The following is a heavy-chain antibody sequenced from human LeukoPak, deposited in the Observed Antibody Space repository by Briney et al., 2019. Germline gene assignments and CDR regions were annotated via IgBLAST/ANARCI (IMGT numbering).Heavy chain of an antibody. CDR3: ARVMRAIRYFDWLSGWFDP. CDR2: IIPIFGTA. CDR1: GGTFSSYA. D-gene: IGHD3-9*01. J-gene: IGHJ5*02. V-gene: IGHV1-69*01. Sequence: GSSVKVSCKASGGTFSSYAISWVRQAPGQGLEWMGGIIPIFGTANYAQKFQGRVTITADESTSTAYMELSSLRSEDTAVYHCARVMRAIRYFDWLSGWFDPWGQGTLVTVSS.